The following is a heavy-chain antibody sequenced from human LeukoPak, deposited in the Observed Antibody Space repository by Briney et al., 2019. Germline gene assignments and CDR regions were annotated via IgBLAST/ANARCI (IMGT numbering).Heavy chain of an antibody. CDR1: GYTFTSYG. Sequence: ASVKVSCKASGYTFTSYGFTWVRQAPGQGLEWMGWISAYNGNTDYAQKLQGRVTMTTDTSTSTAYMELRSLRSDDTAVYFCARAYYHDTSSYQGFDFWGRGTLVTVSS. CDR3: ARAYYHDTSSYQGFDF. CDR2: ISAYNGNT. D-gene: IGHD3-22*01. J-gene: IGHJ4*02. V-gene: IGHV1-18*01.